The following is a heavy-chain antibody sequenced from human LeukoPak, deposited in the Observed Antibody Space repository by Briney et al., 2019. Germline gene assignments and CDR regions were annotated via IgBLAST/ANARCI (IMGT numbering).Heavy chain of an antibody. CDR1: GFTFSSYS. Sequence: GGSLRLSCAASGFTFSSYSMNWVRQAPGKGLEWVGRIKSKTDGGTTDYAAPVKGRFSISRDDSKNTLYLQMNSPKTEDTAVYYCSTDSTIVYWGQGTLVTVSS. CDR3: STDSTIVY. V-gene: IGHV3-15*01. J-gene: IGHJ4*02. D-gene: IGHD3-9*01. CDR2: IKSKTDGGTT.